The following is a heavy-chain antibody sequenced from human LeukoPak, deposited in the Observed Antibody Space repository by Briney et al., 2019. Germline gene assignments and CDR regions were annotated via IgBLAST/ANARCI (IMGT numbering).Heavy chain of an antibody. CDR3: ATTFSSSWYEGAFDY. Sequence: GGSLRLSCAASGFTFSSYAMHWVRQAPGKGLEWVAVISYDGSNKYYADSVKGRFTISRDNSKNTLYLQMNSLRAEDTAVYYCATTFSSSWYEGAFDYWGQGTLVTVSS. CDR1: GFTFSSYA. CDR2: ISYDGSNK. J-gene: IGHJ4*02. V-gene: IGHV3-30-3*01. D-gene: IGHD6-13*01.